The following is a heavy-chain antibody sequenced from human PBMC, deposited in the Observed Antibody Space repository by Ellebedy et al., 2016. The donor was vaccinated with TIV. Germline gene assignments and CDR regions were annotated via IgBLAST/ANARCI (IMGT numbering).Heavy chain of an antibody. D-gene: IGHD6-13*01. J-gene: IGHJ6*02. CDR1: GYTFTSYY. CDR2: INPSGGST. V-gene: IGHV1-46*01. Sequence: ASVKVSCKASGYTFTSYYMHWVRQAPGQGLEWMGIINPSGGSTSYAQKFQGRVTMTRDTSTSTVYMELSSLRSEDTAVYYCAGCQGIAAAGTYYYYGMDVWGQGTTVTVSS. CDR3: AGCQGIAAAGTYYYYGMDV.